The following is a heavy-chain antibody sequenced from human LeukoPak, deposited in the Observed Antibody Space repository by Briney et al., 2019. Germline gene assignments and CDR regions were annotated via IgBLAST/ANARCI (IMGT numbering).Heavy chain of an antibody. Sequence: PSETLSLTCAVYGGSFSGSYWSWLRQPPGKGLEWIGEINHSGGTNYNPSLKSRVTISVDRSKNQFSLKLTSVTTADTAVYYCARSTLYAAMDPFHYWGQGTLVTVSS. CDR1: GGSFSGSY. CDR2: INHSGGT. J-gene: IGHJ4*02. CDR3: ARSTLYAAMDPFHY. V-gene: IGHV4-34*01. D-gene: IGHD5-18*01.